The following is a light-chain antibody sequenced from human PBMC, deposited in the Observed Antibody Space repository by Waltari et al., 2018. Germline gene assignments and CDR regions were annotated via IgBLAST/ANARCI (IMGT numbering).Light chain of an antibody. CDR3: SSYTSSSTLV. Sequence: QSALTQPASVSGSPGQSITISCTGTSRDVGGYNYASWYQQHPGKAPKLMIYEVSNRPSGVSNRFSGSRSGNTASLTISGLQAEDEADYYCSSYTSSSTLVFGGETKLTVL. J-gene: IGLJ2*01. CDR1: SRDVGGYNY. CDR2: EVS. V-gene: IGLV2-14*01.